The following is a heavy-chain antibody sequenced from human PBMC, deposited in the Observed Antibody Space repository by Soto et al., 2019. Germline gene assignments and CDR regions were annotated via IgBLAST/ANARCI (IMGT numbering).Heavy chain of an antibody. CDR3: ARGPPYCSSTSCYLTP. Sequence: QVQLVQSGAEVKKPGASVKVSCKASGYTFTGYYMHWVRQAPGQGLEWMGWINPNSGGTNYAQKFQGWVTMTRDTSISTAYMELSRLRSDDTAVYYCARGPPYCSSTSCYLTPWGQGTLVTVSS. D-gene: IGHD2-2*01. J-gene: IGHJ4*02. V-gene: IGHV1-2*04. CDR1: GYTFTGYY. CDR2: INPNSGGT.